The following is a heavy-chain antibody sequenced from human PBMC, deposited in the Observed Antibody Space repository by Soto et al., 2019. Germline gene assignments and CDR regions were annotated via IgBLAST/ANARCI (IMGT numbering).Heavy chain of an antibody. CDR1: GGTFSSYA. V-gene: IGHV1-69*13. D-gene: IGHD6-25*01. CDR2: IIPIFGTA. CDR3: ASEKDDSSGWYFDY. J-gene: IGHJ4*02. Sequence: SVKVSCKASGGTFSSYAISWVRQAPGQGLEWMGGIIPIFGTANYAQKFQGRVTITADESTSTAYMELSSLRSEDTAVYYCASEKDDSSGWYFDYWGQGTLVTDS.